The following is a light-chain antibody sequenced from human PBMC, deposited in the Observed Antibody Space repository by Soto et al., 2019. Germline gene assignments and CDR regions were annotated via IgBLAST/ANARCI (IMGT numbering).Light chain of an antibody. CDR1: SSDVGGYNY. Sequence: QSVLTQPASVSGSPGQSITISCTGTSSDVGGYNYASWYQQHPGKAPKLMIYDVSNRPSGVSNRFSGSKSGNTASLTISGLQAEDEADYYCSSYTSSSTPVFGGGTKLTVL. J-gene: IGLJ2*01. CDR2: DVS. V-gene: IGLV2-14*01. CDR3: SSYTSSSTPV.